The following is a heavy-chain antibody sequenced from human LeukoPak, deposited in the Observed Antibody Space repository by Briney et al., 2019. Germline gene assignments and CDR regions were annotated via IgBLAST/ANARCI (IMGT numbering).Heavy chain of an antibody. CDR3: AREWEALAAFDI. CDR2: IIPIFGTA. CDR1: GGTFSSYA. Sequence: SVKVSCKASGGTFSSYAISWVRHAPGQGLEWMGGIIPIFGTANYAQKFQGRVTITADESTSTAYMELSSLRSEDTAVYYCAREWEALAAFDIWGQGTMVTVSS. D-gene: IGHD1-26*01. J-gene: IGHJ3*02. V-gene: IGHV1-69*13.